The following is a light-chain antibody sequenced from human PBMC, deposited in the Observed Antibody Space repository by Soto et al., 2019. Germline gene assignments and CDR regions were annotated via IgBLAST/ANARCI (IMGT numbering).Light chain of an antibody. J-gene: IGLJ1*01. CDR1: SSDVGGYNY. Sequence: QSVLTQPRSVSGSPGQSVTISCTGTSSDVGGYNYVSWYQQHPGKAPKLMIYDVSKRPSGVPDRFSGSKSGNTASLTISGLQAEDEADYYCVSFAGGTYVFGTGTQLTVL. CDR3: VSFAGGTYV. CDR2: DVS. V-gene: IGLV2-11*01.